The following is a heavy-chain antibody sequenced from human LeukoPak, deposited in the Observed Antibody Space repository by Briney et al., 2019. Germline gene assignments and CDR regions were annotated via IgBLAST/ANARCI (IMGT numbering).Heavy chain of an antibody. CDR3: ARDRAHYYDSSGYHGALDI. V-gene: IGHV4-39*02. J-gene: IGHJ3*02. Sequence: PSETLSLTCSVSGGSISSSTYYWGWIRQPPGKGLEWIGSIYYSGSTYYNPSLKSRVTIFVDTSKNQFSLKLRSVTAADTAVYYCARDRAHYYDSSGYHGALDIWGQGTMVTVSS. CDR2: IYYSGST. D-gene: IGHD3-22*01. CDR1: GGSISSSTYY.